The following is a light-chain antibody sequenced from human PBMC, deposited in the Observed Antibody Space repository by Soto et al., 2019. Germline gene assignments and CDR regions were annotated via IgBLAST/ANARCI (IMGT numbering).Light chain of an antibody. CDR2: GAT. Sequence: EIVLTQSPGTLSSSPGERATLSCRASQSVSSSYLAWYQQNPGQAPRLLIYGATSRATGIPDRFSGSGSGTDFTLTISRLEPEDFAVYYCHQRQSWPRTFGQGTKADIK. CDR3: HQRQSWPRT. J-gene: IGKJ1*01. V-gene: IGKV3-20*01. CDR1: QSVSSSY.